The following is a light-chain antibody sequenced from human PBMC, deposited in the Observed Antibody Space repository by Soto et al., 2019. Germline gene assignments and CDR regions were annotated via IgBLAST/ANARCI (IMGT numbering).Light chain of an antibody. V-gene: IGKV1-5*01. J-gene: IGKJ1*01. CDR2: DAS. Sequence: DIQMTQSPSSLSASVGDRVTITCRASQSISSWLAWYQHKPGKAPQLLIYDASVLETGVPSRFSGSGSGTEFTLAISGLQSDDFATYYCQQYNTYWTFGPGTKVDIK. CDR1: QSISSW. CDR3: QQYNTYWT.